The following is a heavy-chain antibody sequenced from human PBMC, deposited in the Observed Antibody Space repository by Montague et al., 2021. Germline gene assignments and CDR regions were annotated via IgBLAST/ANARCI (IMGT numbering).Heavy chain of an antibody. CDR2: IYWDDDK. CDR3: AHGIVVRSAAYYFDY. Sequence: PALVKPTQTLTLTCTFSGFSLSTSGVGVGWIRQPPGKALEWLAIIYWDDDKRYSPSFQCRLTIPKDTSKNQVVLTMTNMDPVDTATYYCAHGIVVRSAAYYFDYWGQGTLVTVSS. D-gene: IGHD2-2*01. CDR1: GFSLSTSGVG. V-gene: IGHV2-5*02. J-gene: IGHJ4*02.